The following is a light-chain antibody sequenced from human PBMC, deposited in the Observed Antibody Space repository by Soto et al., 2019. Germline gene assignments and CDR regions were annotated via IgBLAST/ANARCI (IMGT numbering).Light chain of an antibody. CDR1: SGHSNYA. Sequence: QPVLTQSPSASASLGASVKLTCTLSSGHSNYAIAWHQQLPEKGPRYLMKVNSDGSHSKGDGIPDRFSGSSSGAERYLTISSLQSGDEADYYCQTWDTGIVLFGGGTQLTVL. CDR2: VNSDGSH. V-gene: IGLV4-69*01. CDR3: QTWDTGIVL. J-gene: IGLJ2*01.